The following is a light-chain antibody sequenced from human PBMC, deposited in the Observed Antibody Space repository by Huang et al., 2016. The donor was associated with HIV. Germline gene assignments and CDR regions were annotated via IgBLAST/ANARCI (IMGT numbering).Light chain of an antibody. Sequence: DIQMTQSPSSLSASVGDRVTITCRASQGISDSLAWYQQKPGKAPRLLVHAASRLESGVPSRFSGSGSGTDYTLTISSLQPEDFATYYCQQYYGTPYTFGQGTKLEIK. CDR3: QQYYGTPYT. J-gene: IGKJ2*01. CDR1: QGISDS. V-gene: IGKV1-NL1*01. CDR2: AAS.